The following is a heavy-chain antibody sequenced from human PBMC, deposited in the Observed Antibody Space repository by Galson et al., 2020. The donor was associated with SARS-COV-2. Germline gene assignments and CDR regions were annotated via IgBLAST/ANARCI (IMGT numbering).Heavy chain of an antibody. V-gene: IGHV2-70*01. J-gene: IGHJ4*02. CDR1: GFSLTTSGMG. CDR2: IDWDNDK. Sequence: SGPTLVKPTQTLTLTCTFSGFSLTTSGMGVTWIRQPPGKALEWLALIDWDNDKYYSTSPKTRLTISGDTSNNQVFLTMTNMDPADTATYYCARMADGYGGYDYGSSPFDYWGQGTLVTVSS. D-gene: IGHD5-12*01. CDR3: ARMADGYGGYDYGSSPFDY.